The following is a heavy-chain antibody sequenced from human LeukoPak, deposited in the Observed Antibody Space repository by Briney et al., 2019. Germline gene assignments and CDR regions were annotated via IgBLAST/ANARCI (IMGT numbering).Heavy chain of an antibody. Sequence: PGGSLRLSCEASGFPFGAYVMSWVRQAPGKGLEWVAYINHNSEMILYPDFVKGRFTISRDNAKNSLYLQMNSLRDEDTALYYCARDTERAFDYWGQGTRVIVSS. D-gene: IGHD2-8*02. CDR3: ARDTERAFDY. V-gene: IGHV3-48*02. CDR2: INHNSEMI. J-gene: IGHJ4*02. CDR1: GFPFGAYV.